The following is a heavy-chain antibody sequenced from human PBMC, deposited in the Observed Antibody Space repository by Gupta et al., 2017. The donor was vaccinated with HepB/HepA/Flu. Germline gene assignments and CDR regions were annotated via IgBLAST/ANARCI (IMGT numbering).Heavy chain of an antibody. CDR1: GFTVSTNY. V-gene: IGHV3-53*04. D-gene: IGHD5-12*01. Sequence: EVQLVESGGGLVQPGGSLRLSCAASGFTVSTNYMSWVRQAPGKGLEWVSVAYSGGGANYADSVRGRFTISRHNSRNTVFLQMNSLRAEDTAVYDCARGGYSGYDFDYGMDVWGQGTTVTVSS. CDR2: AYSGGGA. CDR3: ARGGYSGYDFDYGMDV. J-gene: IGHJ6*02.